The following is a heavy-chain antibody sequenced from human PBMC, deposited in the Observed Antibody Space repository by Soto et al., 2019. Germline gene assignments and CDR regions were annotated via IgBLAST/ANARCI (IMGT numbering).Heavy chain of an antibody. Sequence: QVHLVQSGAEVKRPGASVKVSCKFSGYNFIDYGMTWVRQAPGQGLEWMGWISGSNGATNYAQKFRGRVTLTTDTSTNTAYMELRSLRKDDTAVYYCARDSKRLIIKGNWFDSWGQGTLVTVSS. V-gene: IGHV1-18*04. J-gene: IGHJ5*01. CDR1: GYNFIDYG. CDR2: ISGSNGAT. CDR3: ARDSKRLIIKGNWFDS. D-gene: IGHD6-25*01.